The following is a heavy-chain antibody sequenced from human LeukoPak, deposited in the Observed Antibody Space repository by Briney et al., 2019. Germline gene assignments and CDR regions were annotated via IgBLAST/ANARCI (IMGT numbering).Heavy chain of an antibody. Sequence: ASVKVSCKASGYTFTAYYMNWWRQAPGQGLKGMGWINPNSGGTNYAQKFQGRVTMTRDTSISTAYMELSRLRSDDTAVYYCARARGNYGETLDYWGQGTLVTVSS. CDR3: ARARGNYGETLDY. J-gene: IGHJ4*02. V-gene: IGHV1-2*02. CDR1: GYTFTAYY. D-gene: IGHD4-17*01. CDR2: INPNSGGT.